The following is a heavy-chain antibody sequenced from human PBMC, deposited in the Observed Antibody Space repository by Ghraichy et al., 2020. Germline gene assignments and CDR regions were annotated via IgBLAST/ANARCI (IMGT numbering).Heavy chain of an antibody. V-gene: IGHV3-74*01. Sequence: GGSLRLSCTASGFTFSSHWIHWVRQPPGKGLVWVARINFDGSEARYADSVKGRFTVSRDTAKNTLHLQMNSLRAEDTAVYYCARGKEGSAYDPNDYWGQGTLVTVSS. J-gene: IGHJ4*02. D-gene: IGHD3-22*01. CDR3: ARGKEGSAYDPNDY. CDR2: INFDGSEA. CDR1: GFTFSSHW.